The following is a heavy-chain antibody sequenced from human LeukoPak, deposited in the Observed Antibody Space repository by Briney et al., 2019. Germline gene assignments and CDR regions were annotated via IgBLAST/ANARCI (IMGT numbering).Heavy chain of an antibody. V-gene: IGHV3-7*03. D-gene: IGHD5-18*01. J-gene: IGHJ4*02. CDR2: IKQDGSEK. CDR1: GFTFSSYW. Sequence: GGSLRLSCAASGFTFSSYWMSWVRQAPGKGLEWVANIKQDGSEKYYVDSVKGRFTISRDNAKNSLYLQMNSLRAEDTAVYYCARDRDSYGPPYFDYWGQGTLVTVSS. CDR3: ARDRDSYGPPYFDY.